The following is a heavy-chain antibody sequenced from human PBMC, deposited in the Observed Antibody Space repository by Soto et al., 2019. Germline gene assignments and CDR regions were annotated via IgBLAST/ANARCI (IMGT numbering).Heavy chain of an antibody. D-gene: IGHD2-8*02. Sequence: GGSLRLSCAASGFTVSSYGMHWVRQAPGKGLEWVAVISRDGGTKYYADSVKGRFTISRDNSRNTLFLEMNSLRGDDMAVYYCTGEVASGYWGQGTLVTVSS. CDR1: GFTVSSYG. CDR2: ISRDGGTK. CDR3: TGEVASGY. J-gene: IGHJ4*02. V-gene: IGHV3-30*03.